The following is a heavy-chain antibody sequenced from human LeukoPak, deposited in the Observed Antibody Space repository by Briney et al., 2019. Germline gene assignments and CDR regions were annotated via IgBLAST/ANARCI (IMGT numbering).Heavy chain of an antibody. D-gene: IGHD5-24*01. CDR3: ARGVGYTLVS. Sequence: LSLTCAVSGGSVSSTNWWTWFRQPPGKGLEWVAVVSFDGSNENYADSVRGRFIISRDNSKNTLYLQMSGLRREDTAMYYCARGVGYTLVSWGQGTLVTVSS. V-gene: IGHV3-30-3*01. CDR1: GGSVSSTN. J-gene: IGHJ5*02. CDR2: VSFDGSNE.